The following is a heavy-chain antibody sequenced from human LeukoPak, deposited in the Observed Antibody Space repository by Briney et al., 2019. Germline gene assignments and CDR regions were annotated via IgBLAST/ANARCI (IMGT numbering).Heavy chain of an antibody. CDR3: ARDSTVRLAGTTVNWFDP. CDR2: IYYSGST. Sequence: PSETLSLTCTVSGGSISSSSYYWGWIRQPPGKGLEWIGSIYYSGSTYYNPSLKSRVTISVDTSKNQFSLKLSSVTAADTAVYYCARDSTVRLAGTTVNWFDPWGQGTLVTVSS. CDR1: GGSISSSSYY. J-gene: IGHJ5*02. D-gene: IGHD1-7*01. V-gene: IGHV4-39*07.